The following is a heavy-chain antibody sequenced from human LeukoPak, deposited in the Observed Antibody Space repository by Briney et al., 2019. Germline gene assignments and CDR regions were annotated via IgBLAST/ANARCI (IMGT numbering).Heavy chain of an antibody. D-gene: IGHD6-13*01. V-gene: IGHV4-38-2*01. CDR1: GYSISSGYY. CDR3: ARQGGSNSPYYYYYMDV. CDR2: IYHSGTT. Sequence: SETLSLTCAVSGYSISSGYYWGWFRHPPGKGPEWIGCIYHSGTTYYNPSLKSRVTISVDTSKNQFSLMISSVTAADTAVYYCARQGGSNSPYYYYYMDVWGKGTTVTVSS. J-gene: IGHJ6*03.